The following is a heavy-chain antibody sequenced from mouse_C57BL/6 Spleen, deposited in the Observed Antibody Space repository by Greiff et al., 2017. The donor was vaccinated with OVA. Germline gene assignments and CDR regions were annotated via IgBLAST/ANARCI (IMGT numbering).Heavy chain of an antibody. CDR2: INPNNGGT. V-gene: IGHV1-22*01. J-gene: IGHJ1*03. Sequence: VQLQQSGPELVKPGASVKMSCKASGYTFTDYSMHWVKQSHGKSLEWIGYINPNNGGTSYNQKFKGKATLTVNKSSSTAYMELRSLTSEDSAVYYCSRRGFYGGYFDVWGTGTTVTVSS. CDR3: SRRGFYGGYFDV. CDR1: GYTFTDYS. D-gene: IGHD1-1*01.